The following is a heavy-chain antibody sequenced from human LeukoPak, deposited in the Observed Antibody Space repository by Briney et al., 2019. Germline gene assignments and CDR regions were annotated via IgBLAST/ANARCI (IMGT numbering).Heavy chain of an antibody. Sequence: SETLSLTCTVSGGSISSYHWSWLRQPPGKGREWMGYIYYSGSTNYNPSLKRRVTISVDTSKSQFSLKLSSVTAADTAVYYCARAGGYYDFWSGYYISVYFDYWGQGTLVTVSS. J-gene: IGHJ4*02. CDR3: ARAGGYYDFWSGYYISVYFDY. CDR2: IYYSGST. D-gene: IGHD3-3*01. V-gene: IGHV4-59*01. CDR1: GGSISSYH.